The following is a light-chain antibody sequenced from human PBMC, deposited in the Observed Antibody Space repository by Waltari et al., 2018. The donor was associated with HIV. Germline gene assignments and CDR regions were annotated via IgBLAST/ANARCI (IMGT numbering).Light chain of an antibody. J-gene: IGLJ3*02. V-gene: IGLV3-21*04. CDR3: QVWDSSSNHVV. Sequence: SYVLTQPPSVSVAPGKTARITCEGDNIGGKSGHWYQPKAGHAPVLVIYSDNDRPSGIPERFSGFNSGNTATLTISGVEAGDEADYYCQVWDSSSNHVVFGGGTKLTAL. CDR1: NIGGKS. CDR2: SDN.